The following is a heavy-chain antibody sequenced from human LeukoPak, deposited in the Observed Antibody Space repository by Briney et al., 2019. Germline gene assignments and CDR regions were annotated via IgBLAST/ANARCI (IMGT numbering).Heavy chain of an antibody. Sequence: SETLSLTCTVSGGSISSSSYYWGWIRQPPGKGLEWIGSIYYSGCTYYNPSLKSRVTISVDTSKNQFSLKLSSVTAADTAVYYCARSRYYYDSSGMDFDYWGQGTLVTVSS. CDR3: ARSRYYYDSSGMDFDY. D-gene: IGHD3-22*01. CDR2: IYYSGCT. J-gene: IGHJ4*02. CDR1: GGSISSSSYY. V-gene: IGHV4-39*07.